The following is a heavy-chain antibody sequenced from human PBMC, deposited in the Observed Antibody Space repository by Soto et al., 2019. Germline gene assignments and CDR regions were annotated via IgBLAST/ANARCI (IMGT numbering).Heavy chain of an antibody. CDR3: ARVPHYGDYVGGWFDP. CDR1: GGTFSSYA. D-gene: IGHD4-17*01. J-gene: IGHJ5*02. V-gene: IGHV1-69*13. CDR2: IIPIFGTA. Sequence: ASVKVSCKASGGTFSSYAISWVRQAPGQGLEWMGGIIPIFGTANYAQKFQGRVTITADESTSTAYMELSSLRSEDTAVYYCARVPHYGDYVGGWFDPWGQGTLVTVSS.